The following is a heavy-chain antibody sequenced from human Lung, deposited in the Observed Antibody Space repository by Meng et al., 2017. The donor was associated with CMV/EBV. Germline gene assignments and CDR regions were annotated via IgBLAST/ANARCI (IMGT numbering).Heavy chain of an antibody. V-gene: IGHV3-23*01. CDR1: GFSFNSYA. Sequence: ESXKISXAASGFSFNSYAMTWVRQAPGKGLEWVPGISGSGGSTYYADSVKGRFTISRDNSKNTLFGQMNSLRAEDAAVYYCARFGCTGSSGWLGYGMDVWGQGTXVTVSS. CDR3: ARFGCTGSSGWLGYGMDV. J-gene: IGHJ6*02. CDR2: ISGSGGST. D-gene: IGHD6-19*01.